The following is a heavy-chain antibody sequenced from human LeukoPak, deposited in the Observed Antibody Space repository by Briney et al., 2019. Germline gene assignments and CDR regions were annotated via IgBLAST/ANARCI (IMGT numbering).Heavy chain of an antibody. CDR1: GGSFSGYY. J-gene: IGHJ4*02. CDR2: INHSGST. V-gene: IGHV4-34*01. D-gene: IGHD2-2*01. CDR3: ARGGQYAKEYYFDY. Sequence: SETLSLTCAVYGGSFSGYYWSWIRQPPGKGLEWIGEINHSGSTNYNPSLKSRVTISVDTSKNQSSLKLSSVTAADTAVYYCARGGQYAKEYYFDYWGQGTLVTVSS.